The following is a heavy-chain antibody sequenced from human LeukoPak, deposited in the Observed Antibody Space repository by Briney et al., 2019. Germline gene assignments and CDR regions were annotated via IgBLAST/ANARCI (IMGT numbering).Heavy chain of an antibody. CDR2: ISYDGSNK. V-gene: IGHV3-30*18. CDR3: GKSHRSSWYVVDY. J-gene: IGHJ4*02. CDR1: GFTFSSYG. Sequence: PGGSLRLSCAASGFTFSSYGMHWVRQAPGKGLEWVAVISYDGSNKYYADSVKGRFTISRDNSKNTLYLQMNSLRAEDTAVYYCGKSHRSSWYVVDYWGKGTLVTVSS. D-gene: IGHD6-13*01.